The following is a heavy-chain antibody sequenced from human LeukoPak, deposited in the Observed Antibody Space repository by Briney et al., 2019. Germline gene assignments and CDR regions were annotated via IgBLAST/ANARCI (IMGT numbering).Heavy chain of an antibody. CDR3: ARDGKSMVRGVNYYYYYGMDV. Sequence: ASVKVSCKASGYTFTSYGISWVRQAPGQGLEWMGWISAYNGNTNYAQKLQGRVTMTTDTSTSTAYMELRSLRSDDTAVYYCARDGKSMVRGVNYYYYYGMDVWGQGTTVTVSS. CDR2: ISAYNGNT. D-gene: IGHD3-10*01. V-gene: IGHV1-18*01. J-gene: IGHJ6*02. CDR1: GYTFTSYG.